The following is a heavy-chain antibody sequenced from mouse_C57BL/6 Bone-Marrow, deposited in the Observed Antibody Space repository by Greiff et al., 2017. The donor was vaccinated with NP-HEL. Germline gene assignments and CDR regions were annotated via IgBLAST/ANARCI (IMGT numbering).Heavy chain of an antibody. J-gene: IGHJ4*01. CDR2: ISYDGSN. Sequence: EVKLQQSGPGLVKPSQSLSLTCSVTGYSITSGYYWNWIRQFPGNKLEWMGYISYDGSNNYNPSLKNRISITRDTSKNQFFLKLNSVTTEDTATYYCARDPFYSGSSGDYYAMDYWGQGTSVTVSS. CDR1: GYSITSGYY. CDR3: ARDPFYSGSSGDYYAMDY. V-gene: IGHV3-6*01. D-gene: IGHD1-1*01.